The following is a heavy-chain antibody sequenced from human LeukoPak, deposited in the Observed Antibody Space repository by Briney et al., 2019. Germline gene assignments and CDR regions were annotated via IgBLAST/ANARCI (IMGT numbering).Heavy chain of an antibody. D-gene: IGHD1-1*01. J-gene: IGHJ5*02. Sequence: GGSLRLSCAASGFTFSSYEMNWVRQAPGKGLEWVSYISSSGSTIYYADSVKGRFTISRDNAKNSLYLQMNSLRAEDTAVYYCARSTTGRSQSPFDPWGQGTLVTVSS. CDR2: ISSSGSTI. CDR3: ARSTTGRSQSPFDP. V-gene: IGHV3-48*03. CDR1: GFTFSSYE.